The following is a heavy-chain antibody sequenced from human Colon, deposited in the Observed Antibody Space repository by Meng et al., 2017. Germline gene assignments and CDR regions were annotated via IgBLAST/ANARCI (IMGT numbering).Heavy chain of an antibody. J-gene: IGHJ4*02. V-gene: IGHV3-23*01. CDR1: GLTFSSRV. CDR3: GTYTSGSYTPPPAD. CDR2: ITDSGVGT. D-gene: IGHD6-19*01. Sequence: GGSLRLSCAASGLTFSSRVMSWVRQAPGKGLEWLSAITDSGVGTFYADSVKGRFTISRDNSKNTLYLQMSSLRAEDTAEYYCGTYTSGSYTPPPADWGRGPLVTVSS.